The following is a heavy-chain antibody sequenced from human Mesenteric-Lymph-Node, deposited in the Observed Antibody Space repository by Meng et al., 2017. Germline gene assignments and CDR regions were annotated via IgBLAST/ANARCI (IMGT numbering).Heavy chain of an antibody. D-gene: IGHD3-22*01. CDR2: INAGNGNT. CDR1: GYTFTSYA. CDR3: ARDQMRSDSSGYYY. V-gene: IGHV1-3*01. J-gene: IGHJ4*02. Sequence: QVQCGGSGGEVKKPGASVMVSCKASGYTFTSYAMHWVRQAPGQRLEWMGWINAGNGNTKYSQKFQGRVTITRDTSASTAYMELSSLRSEDTAVYYCARDQMRSDSSGYYYWGQGTLVTVSS.